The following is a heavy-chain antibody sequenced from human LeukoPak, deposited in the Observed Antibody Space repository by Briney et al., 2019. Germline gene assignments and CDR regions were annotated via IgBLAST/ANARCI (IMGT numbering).Heavy chain of an antibody. J-gene: IGHJ6*03. V-gene: IGHV4-34*01. Sequence: SETLSLTCAVYGGSFSGYYWSWIRQPPGKGLEWIWEINHSGSTNYNPSLKSRVTISVDTSKKQFSLKLSSVTAADTAVYYCARESAASTWFYYYYMDVWGKGTTVTVSS. CDR1: GGSFSGYY. D-gene: IGHD6-13*01. CDR2: INHSGST. CDR3: ARESAASTWFYYYYMDV.